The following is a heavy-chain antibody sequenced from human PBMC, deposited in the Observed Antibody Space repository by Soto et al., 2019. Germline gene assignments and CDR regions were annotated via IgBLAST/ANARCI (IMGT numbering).Heavy chain of an antibody. CDR2: ISAYNGNT. D-gene: IGHD1-1*01. J-gene: IGHJ6*02. V-gene: IGHV1-18*01. CDR1: GYTFTNFG. Sequence: XVKVSCKASGYTFTNFGISWVRQAPGQGLEWMGWISAYNGNTNYAQNFQGRVTMTTDTSTSTAYMELRSLRSDDTAVYYCARERTGTTSMDVWGQGTTVTV. CDR3: ARERTGTTSMDV.